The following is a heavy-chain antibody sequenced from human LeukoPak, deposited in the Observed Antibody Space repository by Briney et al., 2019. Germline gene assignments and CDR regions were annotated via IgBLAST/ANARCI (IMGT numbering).Heavy chain of an antibody. D-gene: IGHD2-2*01. J-gene: IGHJ4*02. CDR3: ARDRYCSSTSCRLFDY. Sequence: GESLKISCKGSGYSFTSYWIGWVRQMPGKGLEWMGIIYPGDSDTRYSPSFQGQVTISADKSISTAYLQWSSLKASDTAMYYCARDRYCSSTSCRLFDYWGREPWSPSPQ. CDR2: IYPGDSDT. CDR1: GYSFTSYW. V-gene: IGHV5-51*01.